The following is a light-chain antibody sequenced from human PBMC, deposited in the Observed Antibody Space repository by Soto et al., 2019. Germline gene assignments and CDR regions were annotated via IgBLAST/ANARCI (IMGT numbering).Light chain of an antibody. CDR3: QHYNTYSGT. J-gene: IGKJ3*01. CDR2: RAS. V-gene: IGKV1-5*03. CDR1: QSINTW. Sequence: DIQMTQSPSTLSASVGDRVTITCRASQSINTWLAWYQQKPGKAPKLLIYRASTLESGLPSRFSGSGSGTEFTLTISSLQPDDFSTYYCQHYNTYSGTFGPGTKVDI.